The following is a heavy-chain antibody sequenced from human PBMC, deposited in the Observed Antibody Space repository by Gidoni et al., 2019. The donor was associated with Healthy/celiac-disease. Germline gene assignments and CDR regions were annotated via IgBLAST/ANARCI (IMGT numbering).Heavy chain of an antibody. CDR1: GFTFSSYE. D-gene: IGHD7-27*01. J-gene: IGHJ3*02. Sequence: EVQLVESGGGWVQPGGSLLLSCAASGFTFSSYEMNWVRQAPGKGLEWVSYISSSGSTIYYADYVKGRFTIPRDNARNSLYLQMNSLRAEDTAVYYCARGPGLGAFDIWGQGTMVTVSS. V-gene: IGHV3-48*03. CDR3: ARGPGLGAFDI. CDR2: ISSSGSTI.